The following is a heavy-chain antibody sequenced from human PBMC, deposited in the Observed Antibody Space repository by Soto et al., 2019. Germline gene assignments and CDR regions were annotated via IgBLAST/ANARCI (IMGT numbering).Heavy chain of an antibody. J-gene: IGHJ6*02. CDR2: ISYDGSNK. V-gene: IGHV3-30-3*01. Sequence: GSLRLSCAASGFTFSSYAMHWVRQAPGKGLEWVAVISYDGSNKYYADSVKGRFTISRDNSKNTLYLQMNSLRAEDTAVYYCARTSVPRYYYYYYGMDVWGQGTTVTVSS. CDR1: GFTFSSYA. CDR3: ARTSVPRYYYYYYGMDV. D-gene: IGHD2-2*01.